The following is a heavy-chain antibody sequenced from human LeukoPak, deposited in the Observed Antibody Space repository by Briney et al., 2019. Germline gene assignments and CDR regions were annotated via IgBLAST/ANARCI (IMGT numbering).Heavy chain of an antibody. Sequence: PSETLSLTCAVYGGSFSGYYWSWIRQPPGKGLEWIGEINHSGSTNYNPSLKSQVTISVDTSKNQFSLKLSSVTAADTAVYYCVLYYYDSSGYTSSDYWGQGTLVTVSS. D-gene: IGHD3-22*01. CDR1: GGSFSGYY. J-gene: IGHJ4*02. CDR2: INHSGST. V-gene: IGHV4-34*01. CDR3: VLYYYDSSGYTSSDY.